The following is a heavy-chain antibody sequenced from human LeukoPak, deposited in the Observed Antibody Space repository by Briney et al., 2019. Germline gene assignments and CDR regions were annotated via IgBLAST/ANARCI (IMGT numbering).Heavy chain of an antibody. CDR1: GFTFDDHP. V-gene: IGHV3-43*02. CDR2: ISGDGGTT. D-gene: IGHD6-13*01. CDR3: AKKSGAPANFDY. Sequence: PGGSLRLSCGASGFTFDDHPMHWVRQVPGKGLEGVSLISGDGGTTSYADSVKGRFTISGDNSKNSLYLQMNSLRTEDTALYYCAKKSGAPANFDYWGQGTLVTVSS. J-gene: IGHJ4*02.